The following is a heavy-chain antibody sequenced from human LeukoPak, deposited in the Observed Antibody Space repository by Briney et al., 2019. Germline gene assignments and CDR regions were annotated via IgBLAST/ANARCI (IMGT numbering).Heavy chain of an antibody. Sequence: SETLSLTCAVYGGSFSGYYWSWIRQPPGKGLEWIGYIYYSGSTYYNPSLKSRVTISVDTSKNQFSLKLSSVTAADTAVYYCARDQGYSYGPFDYWGQGTLVTVSS. CDR1: GGSFSGYY. CDR2: IYYSGST. V-gene: IGHV4-30-4*01. D-gene: IGHD5-18*01. J-gene: IGHJ4*02. CDR3: ARDQGYSYGPFDY.